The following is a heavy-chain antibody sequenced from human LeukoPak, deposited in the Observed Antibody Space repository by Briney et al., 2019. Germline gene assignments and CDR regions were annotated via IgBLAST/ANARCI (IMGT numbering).Heavy chain of an antibody. CDR3: ARHRDIDGMDV. V-gene: IGHV4-59*01. CDR2: MYNSGIT. CDR1: SGSISGYY. D-gene: IGHD5-12*01. J-gene: IGHJ6*02. Sequence: PPETLSLTCTVSSGSISGYYWNWIRQPPGKGLEWIGYMYNSGITSYNPSLKSRVTISVDTSKNQFSLKLTSVTAADTAVYYCARHRDIDGMDVWGQGTTVTVSS.